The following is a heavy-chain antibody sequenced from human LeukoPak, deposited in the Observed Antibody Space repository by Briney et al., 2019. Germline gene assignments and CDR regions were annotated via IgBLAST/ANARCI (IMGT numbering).Heavy chain of an antibody. D-gene: IGHD5-18*01. J-gene: IGHJ3*02. Sequence: SVKVSCKASGGTFSSYAISWVRQAPGQGLEWMGGIIPIFGTANYAQKFQGRVTITADESTSTAYMELSSLRSEDTAVYYCARVGGYSYGYDAFDIWGQGTMVTVSS. CDR1: GGTFSSYA. CDR3: ARVGGYSYGYDAFDI. CDR2: IIPIFGTA. V-gene: IGHV1-69*13.